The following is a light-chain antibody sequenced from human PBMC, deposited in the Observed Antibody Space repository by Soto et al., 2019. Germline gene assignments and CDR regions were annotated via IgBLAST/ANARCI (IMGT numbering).Light chain of an antibody. CDR3: QQRTNWPSST. J-gene: IGKJ5*01. CDR2: DAS. V-gene: IGKV3-11*01. Sequence: EVVLTQSPATQSLSPGERATLSCRASQSVRTYLAWYQQKPGQAPRLLIHDASSRATGIPARFSGSGSGTDFTLTISSLEPGDFAVYYCQQRTNWPSSTFGQGTRLEI. CDR1: QSVRTY.